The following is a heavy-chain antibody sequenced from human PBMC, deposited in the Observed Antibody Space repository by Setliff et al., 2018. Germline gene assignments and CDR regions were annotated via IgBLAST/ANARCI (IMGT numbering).Heavy chain of an antibody. CDR3: ARAPSVELVTIRTNSWFTY. CDR1: GYTFRNYA. CDR2: ISVYNGDT. J-gene: IGHJ4*02. V-gene: IGHV1-18*01. D-gene: IGHD5-18*01. Sequence: ASVKVSCKASGYTFRNYAFAWVRQAPGQGLEWVGWISVYNGDTSYAQRFQGRVTLTTDTSTSTAYMELRSLTSDDSAFYYCARAPSVELVTIRTNSWFTYWGQGTLVTVSS.